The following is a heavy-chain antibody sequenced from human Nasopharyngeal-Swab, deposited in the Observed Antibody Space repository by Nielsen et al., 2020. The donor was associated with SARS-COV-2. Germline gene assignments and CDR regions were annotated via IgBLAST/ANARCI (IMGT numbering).Heavy chain of an antibody. D-gene: IGHD2-15*01. Sequence: SETLSLTCAVSGGSISSGGYSWSWIRQPPGKGLEWIGYIYHSGSTYYNPSLKSRVTISVDRSKNQFSLKLSSVTAADTAVYYCARQIGYCSGGSCYAYMDVWGKGTTVTVSS. J-gene: IGHJ6*03. CDR3: ARQIGYCSGGSCYAYMDV. CDR2: IYHSGST. V-gene: IGHV4-30-2*01. CDR1: GGSISSGGYS.